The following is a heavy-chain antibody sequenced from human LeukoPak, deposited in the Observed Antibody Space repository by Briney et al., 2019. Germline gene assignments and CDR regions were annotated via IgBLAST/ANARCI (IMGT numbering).Heavy chain of an antibody. V-gene: IGHV3-30*18. CDR3: AKDYDSSGWAAFDI. Sequence: GGSLRLSCAASVFTFNSFGMHWVRQAPGKGLEWVAVISYDGSNKYFADSVKGRFTISRDNSKNTLYLQMNSLRAEDTAVYYCAKDYDSSGWAAFDIWGQGTMVTVSS. D-gene: IGHD3-22*01. CDR1: VFTFNSFG. CDR2: ISYDGSNK. J-gene: IGHJ3*02.